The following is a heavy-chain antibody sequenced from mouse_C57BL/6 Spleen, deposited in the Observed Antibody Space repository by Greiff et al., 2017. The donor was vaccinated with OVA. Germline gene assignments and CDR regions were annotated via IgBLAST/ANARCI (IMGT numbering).Heavy chain of an antibody. CDR3: ARGGYDDYYAMDY. Sequence: QVQLQQPGAELVKPGASVKLSCKASGYTFTSYWMHWVKQRPGQGLEWIGMIHPNSGSTNYNEKFKSKATLTVDKSSSTAYMQLSSLTSEDSVVYYCARGGYDDYYAMDYWGQGTSVTVSS. CDR2: IHPNSGST. J-gene: IGHJ4*01. CDR1: GYTFTSYW. D-gene: IGHD2-2*01. V-gene: IGHV1-64*01.